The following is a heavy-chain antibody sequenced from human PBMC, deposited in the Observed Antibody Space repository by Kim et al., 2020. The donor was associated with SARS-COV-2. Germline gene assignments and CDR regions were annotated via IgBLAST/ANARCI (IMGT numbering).Heavy chain of an antibody. J-gene: IGHJ6*02. CDR1: GGTFSSYA. Sequence: SVKVSCKASGGTFSSYAISWVRQAPGQGLEWMGGIIPIFGTANYAQKFQGRVTITADESTSTAYMELSSLRSEDTAVYYCARGADIVVVRGMYYYYGMDVWGQGTTVTVSS. V-gene: IGHV1-69*13. CDR3: ARGADIVVVRGMYYYYGMDV. CDR2: IIPIFGTA. D-gene: IGHD2-2*01.